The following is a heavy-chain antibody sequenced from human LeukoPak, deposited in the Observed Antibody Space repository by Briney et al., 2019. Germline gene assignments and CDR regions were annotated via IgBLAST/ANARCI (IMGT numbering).Heavy chain of an antibody. D-gene: IGHD3-22*01. CDR3: ARGPRYSYDSSILLFDY. CDR1: GYTFSDYG. CDR2: ISAYNGNT. J-gene: IGHJ4*02. Sequence: ASVKVSCKASGYTFSDYGVSWVRQAPGQGLEWMGRISAYNGNTNYLQKFQGRVTMTTDTSTATAYMELRSLRPSDTAVYFCARGPRYSYDSSILLFDYWGQGTLSPSPQ. V-gene: IGHV1-18*01.